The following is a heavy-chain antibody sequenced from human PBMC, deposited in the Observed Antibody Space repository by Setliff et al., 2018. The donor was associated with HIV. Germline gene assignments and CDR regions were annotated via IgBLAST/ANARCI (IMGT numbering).Heavy chain of an antibody. CDR2: MNTDGSST. D-gene: IGHD5-18*01. Sequence: PGGSLRLSCAASGFTFSSYWMHWVRQAPGKGLVWVFGMNTDGSSTRYADSVKGRFTISRDNAKNMLYLQMNSLSADDTAVYYCARVDTDMIVGAMDVWGQGTTVTVSS. V-gene: IGHV3-74*01. CDR1: GFTFSSYW. CDR3: ARVDTDMIVGAMDV. J-gene: IGHJ6*02.